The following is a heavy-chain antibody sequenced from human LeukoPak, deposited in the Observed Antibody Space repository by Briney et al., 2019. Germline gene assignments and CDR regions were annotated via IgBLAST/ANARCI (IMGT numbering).Heavy chain of an antibody. CDR3: AKREYYDYVWGSYRPPIDY. Sequence: GGSLRLSCAASGFTFSSYGMHWVRQAPGKGLEWVAVISYDGSNKYYADSVKGRFTISRDNSKNTLYLQMNSLGAEDTAVYYCAKREYYDYVWGSYRPPIDYWGQGTLVSVSS. CDR1: GFTFSSYG. D-gene: IGHD3-16*02. J-gene: IGHJ4*02. V-gene: IGHV3-30*18. CDR2: ISYDGSNK.